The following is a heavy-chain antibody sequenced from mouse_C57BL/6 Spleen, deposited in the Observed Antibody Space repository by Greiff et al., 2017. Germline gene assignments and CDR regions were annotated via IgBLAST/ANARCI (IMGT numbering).Heavy chain of an antibody. CDR2: ISYDGSN. V-gene: IGHV3-6*01. J-gene: IGHJ2*01. CDR1: GYSITSGYY. D-gene: IGHD2-4*01. CDR3: ASGDYDVGY. Sequence: EVQLQQSGPGLVKPSQSLSLTCSVTGYSITSGYYWNWIRQFPGNKLEWMGYISYDGSNNYNPSLKNRISITRDTSKNQFFLKLNSVTTEDTATYYCASGDYDVGYWGQGTTLTVSS.